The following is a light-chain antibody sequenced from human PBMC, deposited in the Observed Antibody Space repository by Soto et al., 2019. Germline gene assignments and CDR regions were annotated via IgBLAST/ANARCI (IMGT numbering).Light chain of an antibody. CDR1: QSVSSSY. Sequence: EIVLTQSPGTLSLSPGERATLSCRASQSVSSSYLGWYQQKPGQAPRLLIYGASSRATGIPDRFSGSGSGTDCTLTISRLEPEDFAVYYCQQYGSSPRTFGQGTKLEIK. CDR2: GAS. CDR3: QQYGSSPRT. J-gene: IGKJ2*01. V-gene: IGKV3-20*01.